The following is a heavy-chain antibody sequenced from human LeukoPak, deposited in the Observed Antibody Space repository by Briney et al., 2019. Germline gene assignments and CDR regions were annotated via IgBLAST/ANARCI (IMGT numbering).Heavy chain of an antibody. J-gene: IGHJ6*02. V-gene: IGHV3-7*01. D-gene: IGHD3-3*01. CDR2: IKQDGSEK. CDR1: GFTFSSYW. Sequence: TGGSLRLSCAASGFTFSSYWMSWVRQAPGKGLEWVANIKQDGSEKYYVDSVKGRFTISRDNAKNSLYLQMNSLRAEDTAVYYCARDPVPADFWSGPSDYYGMDVWGQGTTVTVSS. CDR3: ARDPVPADFWSGPSDYYGMDV.